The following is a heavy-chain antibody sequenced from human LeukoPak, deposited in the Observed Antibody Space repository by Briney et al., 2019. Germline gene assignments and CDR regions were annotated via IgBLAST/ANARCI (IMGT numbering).Heavy chain of an antibody. CDR1: GYTFTSYD. Sequence: GASVKVSCKASGYTFTSYDINWVRQATGQGLEWMGWMNPNSGNTGYAQKFQGRVTMTRNTSISTAYMELSRLRSEDTAVYYCARGGVIGYFDWFPIYYYGMDVWGQGTTVTVSS. CDR3: ARGGVIGYFDWFPIYYYGMDV. V-gene: IGHV1-8*01. J-gene: IGHJ6*02. CDR2: MNPNSGNT. D-gene: IGHD3-9*01.